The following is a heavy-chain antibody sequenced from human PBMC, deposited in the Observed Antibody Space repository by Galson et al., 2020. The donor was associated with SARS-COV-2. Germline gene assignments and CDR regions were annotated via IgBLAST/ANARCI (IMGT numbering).Heavy chain of an antibody. V-gene: IGHV5-51*01. J-gene: IGHJ6*02. D-gene: IGHD4-17*01. CDR2: INPTVPEI. CDR3: VRQEGGYDYRDYSKYHFYVVDV. Sequence: GESLKISCKASGYIFTKYWIGWVRQMPGKGLEWMGVINPTVPEIRESPSFQGQVTISVDKSISTAYLQWSSLKASDTAIYYCVRQEGGYDYRDYSKYHFYVVDVWGQGTRVTVSS. CDR1: GYIFTKYW.